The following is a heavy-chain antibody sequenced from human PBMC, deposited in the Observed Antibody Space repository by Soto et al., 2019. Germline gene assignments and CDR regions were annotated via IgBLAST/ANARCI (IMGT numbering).Heavy chain of an antibody. CDR1: GYPFGGYA. CDR3: ARPSTSYGDYGWSLAY. J-gene: IGHJ4*02. V-gene: IGHV1-18*01. Sequence: QVQLVQSGAEVKKPGASLTVSCKASGYPFGGYAIGWVRQAPGQGLEWMGWVSAHTGDSGYAQRFQGIVTLTTETSTSTAYMELRGLRSDDTAVYYCARPSTSYGDYGWSLAYWGQGTLVTVSS. D-gene: IGHD4-17*01. CDR2: VSAHTGDS.